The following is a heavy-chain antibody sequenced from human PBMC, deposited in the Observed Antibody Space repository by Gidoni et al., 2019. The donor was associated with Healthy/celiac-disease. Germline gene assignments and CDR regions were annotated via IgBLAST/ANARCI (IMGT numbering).Heavy chain of an antibody. Sequence: QVQLVQSGAEVKKPGASVKVACKASGETFTSSYMHWVRQAPGQGLELLGIINPSGGSTSYAPKFQGRVTMTRDTSTSTVYMELSSLRSEDTAVYYCARDSGYSRQGESDYWGQGTLVTVSS. V-gene: IGHV1-46*01. CDR2: INPSGGST. CDR1: GETFTSSY. CDR3: ARDSGYSRQGESDY. D-gene: IGHD3-16*01. J-gene: IGHJ4*02.